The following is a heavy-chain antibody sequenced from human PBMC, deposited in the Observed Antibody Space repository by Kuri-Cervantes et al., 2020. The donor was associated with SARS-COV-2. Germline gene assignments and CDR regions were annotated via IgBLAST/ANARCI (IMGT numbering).Heavy chain of an antibody. Sequence: SETLSLTCAVYGGSFSGYYWSWIRQPPGKGLEWIGEINHSGSTNYNPSLKSRVTISVDTSKNQFSLKLSSVTAADTAVYYCARGGCSSTSCYPKHQKNWFDPWGQGTLVTVSS. V-gene: IGHV4-34*01. CDR1: GGSFSGYY. D-gene: IGHD2-2*01. CDR2: INHSGST. CDR3: ARGGCSSTSCYPKHQKNWFDP. J-gene: IGHJ5*02.